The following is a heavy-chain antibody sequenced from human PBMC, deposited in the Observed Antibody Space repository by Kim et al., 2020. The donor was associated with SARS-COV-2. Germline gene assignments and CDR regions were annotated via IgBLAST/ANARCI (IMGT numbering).Heavy chain of an antibody. J-gene: IGHJ4*02. CDR3: ARADYDFWSGYPGGFDY. V-gene: IGHV4-39*01. Sequence: LKSRVTISVDTSKNQFSLKLSSVTGADTAVYYCARADYDFWSGYPGGFDYWGQGTLVTVSS. D-gene: IGHD3-3*01.